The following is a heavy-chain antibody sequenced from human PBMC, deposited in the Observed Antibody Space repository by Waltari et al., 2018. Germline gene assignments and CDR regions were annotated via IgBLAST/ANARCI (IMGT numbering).Heavy chain of an antibody. CDR3: ARSISNGWDGTYDAFDV. Sequence: EVQLVQSGAEVKKPGESLKISCKGSGYSFTSYWIGWVRQMPGKGLEWMGIIYLGDAESRYSPSFLSQVTISADKSISTAYPQRSSLKASDTAMLYCARSISNGWDGTYDAFDVWGQGTMVTVSS. V-gene: IGHV5-51*01. CDR1: GYSFTSYW. CDR2: IYLGDAES. J-gene: IGHJ3*01. D-gene: IGHD6-19*01.